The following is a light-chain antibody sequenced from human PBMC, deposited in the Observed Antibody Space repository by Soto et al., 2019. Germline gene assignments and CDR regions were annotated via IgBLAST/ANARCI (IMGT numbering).Light chain of an antibody. CDR3: QQGNSFPIS. J-gene: IGKJ5*01. Sequence: DIQMTQSPSSVSASVGDRVTITCRASQSITSWLAGYQQKPGKAPKLMISAAANLQSGVPSRFSGSGSGTDLTLTISSLQPEDFATYYCQQGNSFPISFGQGTRLEIK. CDR1: QSITSW. CDR2: AAA. V-gene: IGKV1-12*01.